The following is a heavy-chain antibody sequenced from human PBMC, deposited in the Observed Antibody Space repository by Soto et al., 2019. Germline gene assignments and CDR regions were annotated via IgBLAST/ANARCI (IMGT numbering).Heavy chain of an antibody. J-gene: IGHJ4*02. V-gene: IGHV1-58*02. Sequence: QMQLVQSGPEVKKPGTSVTVSCKASGFTFTHSAIQGVRQARGRSLERLGWIVVGSGNINYAPKFQERVTITWDMYKVTAYMDLSSIRSEDTAVYYCAAEYYYGDSDTRGRSDWGERTLLTVSS. CDR3: AAEYYYGDSDTRGRSD. D-gene: IGHD3-10*01. CDR1: GFTFTHSA. CDR2: IVVGSGNI.